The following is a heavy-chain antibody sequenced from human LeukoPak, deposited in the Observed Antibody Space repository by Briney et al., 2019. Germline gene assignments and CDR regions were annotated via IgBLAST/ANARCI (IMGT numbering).Heavy chain of an antibody. D-gene: IGHD5-24*01. CDR2: IKQDGSER. V-gene: IGHV3-7*01. CDR1: GFTVSSNY. CDR3: ARDVAIGFDY. Sequence: GGSLRLSCAASGFTVSSNYMSWVRQAPGKGLEWVANIKQDGSERNYVDSVKGRFFISRDNAKNSLYLQMHSLRAEDTAVYYCARDVAIGFDYWGQGALVTVSS. J-gene: IGHJ4*02.